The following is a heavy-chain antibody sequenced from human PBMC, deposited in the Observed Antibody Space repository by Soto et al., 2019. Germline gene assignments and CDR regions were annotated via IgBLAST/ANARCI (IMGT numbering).Heavy chain of an antibody. CDR3: ARDVLSDHAFDI. Sequence: GASVKVSCKASGYTFTSYCISWVRQAPVQGLEWMGWISAYNGNTNYAQKLQGRVTMTTDTSTSTAYMELRSLRSDDTAVYYCARDVLSDHAFDIWGQGTMVTVSS. V-gene: IGHV1-18*01. CDR2: ISAYNGNT. CDR1: GYTFTSYC. J-gene: IGHJ3*02.